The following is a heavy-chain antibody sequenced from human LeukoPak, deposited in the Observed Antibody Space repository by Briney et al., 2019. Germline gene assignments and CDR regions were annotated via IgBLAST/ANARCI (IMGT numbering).Heavy chain of an antibody. Sequence: SETLSLTCAVYGGSFSGYYWSWIRQPPGKGLEWIGEINHSGSTNYNPSLKSRVTISVDTSKNQFSLKLSSVTAADTAVYYCARHGYDNSGYPLDYWGQGTLVTVSS. CDR1: GGSFSGYY. D-gene: IGHD3-22*01. V-gene: IGHV4-34*01. CDR3: ARHGYDNSGYPLDY. J-gene: IGHJ4*02. CDR2: INHSGST.